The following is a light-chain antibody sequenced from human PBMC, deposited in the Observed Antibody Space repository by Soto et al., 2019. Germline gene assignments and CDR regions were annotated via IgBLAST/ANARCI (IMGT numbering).Light chain of an antibody. Sequence: QSALTQPASVSGSPGQSITISCTGTSSDVGSYNLVSWYQQHPGKAPKLMIYEGSKRPSGVSNRFSGSKSGNTASLTISGLQAEDEGDYYCCSYAGSSTFGVVFGGGTKVTVL. CDR2: EGS. V-gene: IGLV2-23*03. CDR1: SSDVGSYNL. CDR3: CSYAGSSTFGVV. J-gene: IGLJ2*01.